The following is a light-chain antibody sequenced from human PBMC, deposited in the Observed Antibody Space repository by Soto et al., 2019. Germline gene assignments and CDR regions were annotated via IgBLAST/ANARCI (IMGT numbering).Light chain of an antibody. CDR1: QHIGMY. CDR2: GAS. V-gene: IGKV1-39*01. CDR3: QHTFNSPPWT. Sequence: DIHKPQAPSSLSASVGDTVTITCRASQHIGMYLTWYQQKPGKAAGVRISGASSLQSGVPSRFSGSGSGTDFTLTIISLQSEDFASYFCQHTFNSPPWTFGQGTK. J-gene: IGKJ1*01.